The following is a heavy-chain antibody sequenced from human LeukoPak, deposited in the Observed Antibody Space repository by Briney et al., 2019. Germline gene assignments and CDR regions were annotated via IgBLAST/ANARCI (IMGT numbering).Heavy chain of an antibody. CDR3: ARGGSFVEY. CDR1: GFTFSNYE. V-gene: IGHV3-48*03. D-gene: IGHD3-10*01. J-gene: IGHJ4*02. Sequence: PGGSLRLSCAASGFTFSNYEMHWVRRAPGKGLEWVSYISSGGSTVYYAGSVKGRFTVSRDNAKNSLYLQMSSLRAEDTAVYYCARGGSFVEYWGQGTLVSVSS. CDR2: ISSGGSTV.